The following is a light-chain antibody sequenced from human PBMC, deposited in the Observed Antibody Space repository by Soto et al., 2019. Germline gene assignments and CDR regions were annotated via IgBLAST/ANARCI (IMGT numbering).Light chain of an antibody. J-gene: IGLJ1*01. V-gene: IGLV2-23*01. CDR3: CSYAGSNTFV. CDR2: EGV. Sequence: QSVLTQPASVSGSPGQSITISCTGTSSDVGNYNLVSWYQQHPGKAPKLIIYEGVKRPSGISNRFSGSKSGNTASLKISGLQAEDDADYYCCSYAGSNTFVFGSGTKLTVL. CDR1: SSDVGNYNL.